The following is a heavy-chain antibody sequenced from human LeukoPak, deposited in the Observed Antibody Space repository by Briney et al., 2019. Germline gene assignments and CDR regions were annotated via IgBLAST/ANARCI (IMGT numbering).Heavy chain of an antibody. CDR2: IYYSGST. V-gene: IGHV4-59*11. CDR3: ARDADTAMVTGYYYYGMDV. Sequence: SETLSLTCTVSGGSISSHYWSWIRQPPGKGLEWIGYIYYSGSTNYNPSLKSRVTISVDTSKNQFSLKLSSVTAADTAVYYCARDADTAMVTGYYYYGMDVWGQGTTVTVSS. D-gene: IGHD5-18*01. J-gene: IGHJ6*02. CDR1: GGSISSHY.